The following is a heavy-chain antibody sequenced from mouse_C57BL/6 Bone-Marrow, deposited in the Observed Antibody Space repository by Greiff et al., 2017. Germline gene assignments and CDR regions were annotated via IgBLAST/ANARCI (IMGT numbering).Heavy chain of an antibody. J-gene: IGHJ4*01. CDR2: IYPRSGNT. V-gene: IGHV1-81*01. CDR3: ARAYYGSSHYAMDY. D-gene: IGHD1-1*01. Sequence: VQLQQSGAELARPGASVKLSCKASGYTFTSYGISWVKQRTGQGLEWIGEIYPRSGNTYYNEKFKCKATLTADKSSSTAYMELRSLTSEDSAVYFCARAYYGSSHYAMDYWGQGTSVTVSS. CDR1: GYTFTSYG.